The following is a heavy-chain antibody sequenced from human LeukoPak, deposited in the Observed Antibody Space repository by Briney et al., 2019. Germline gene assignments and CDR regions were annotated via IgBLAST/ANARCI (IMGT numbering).Heavy chain of an antibody. V-gene: IGHV3-49*03. J-gene: IGHJ6*03. D-gene: IGHD6-13*01. CDR3: TRVSSSSWTDYYYMDV. CDR2: IRSKAYGGTT. Sequence: GGSLRLSCTASGFTFGDYAMSWFRQAPGKGLEWVGFIRSKAYGGTTEYAASVKGRFTISRDDSKSIAYLQMNSLKTEDTAVYYCTRVSSSSWTDYYYMDVWGKGTTVTVSS. CDR1: GFTFGDYA.